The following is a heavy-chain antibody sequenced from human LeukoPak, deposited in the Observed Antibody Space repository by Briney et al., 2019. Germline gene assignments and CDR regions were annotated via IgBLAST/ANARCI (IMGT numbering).Heavy chain of an antibody. J-gene: IGHJ6*03. CDR3: ARDLATNYYYYMDV. CDR2: ISSSSSTI. CDR1: GFTFSSYS. V-gene: IGHV3-48*01. Sequence: GGSLRLSCAASGFTFSSYSMNWVRQAPGKGLEWVSYISSSSSTIYYADSVKGRFTISRDNAKNSLYLQMNSLRAEDTAVHYCARDLATNYYYYMDVWGKGTTVTVSS.